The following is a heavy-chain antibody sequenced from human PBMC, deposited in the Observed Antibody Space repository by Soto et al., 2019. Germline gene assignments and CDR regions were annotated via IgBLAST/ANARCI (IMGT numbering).Heavy chain of an antibody. V-gene: IGHV3-23*01. J-gene: IGHJ5*02. D-gene: IGHD1-26*01. CDR1: GFIFENFV. CDR2: ISGSGFKK. CDR3: AKNQGVELVPLATVDWFDP. Sequence: GGSRRLSWAASGFIFENFVMSWVGQAPGKGLEWISSISGSGFKKYYADSVKGRFTISRDNSKSTVYLELNNLSAEDTAVYHCAKNQGVELVPLATVDWFDPWGQGSVVTVSS.